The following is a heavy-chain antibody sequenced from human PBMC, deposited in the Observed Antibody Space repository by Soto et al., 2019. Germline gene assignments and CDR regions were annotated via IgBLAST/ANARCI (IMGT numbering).Heavy chain of an antibody. J-gene: IGHJ4*02. CDR1: GVPFNSYG. CDR2: INPAAQLR. CDR3: ARMKLARLDH. Sequence: QVVLLQSGTEVKRPGSSVTVSCKASGVPFNSYGFAWVRQAPGRGLAWVGRINPAAQLRNYEQSLQGRVTIPADTSTTTAYMELSGLTAEDTAVYYCARMKLARLDHWGQGTLVTVSS. V-gene: IGHV1-69*09.